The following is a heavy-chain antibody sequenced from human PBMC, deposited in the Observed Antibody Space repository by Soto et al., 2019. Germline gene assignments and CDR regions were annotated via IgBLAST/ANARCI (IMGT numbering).Heavy chain of an antibody. Sequence: GGSLRLSCAASLFTFSDYYMSWIRQTPGKGLEWVSYIGGGGNIIYYADSVKGRFTISRDNAKNSVYLQMNSLRAEDTAVYYCARDGGVAATLANYFDYWGQGTLVTVSS. V-gene: IGHV3-11*04. CDR3: ARDGGVAATLANYFDY. J-gene: IGHJ4*02. CDR1: LFTFSDYY. D-gene: IGHD2-15*01. CDR2: IGGGGNII.